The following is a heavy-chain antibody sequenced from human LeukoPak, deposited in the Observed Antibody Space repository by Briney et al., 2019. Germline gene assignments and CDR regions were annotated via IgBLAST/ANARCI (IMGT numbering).Heavy chain of an antibody. D-gene: IGHD5-18*01. V-gene: IGHV3-33*01. Sequence: GGSLRLSCAASGFTFSSYGMHWVRQAPGKGLEWVAVIWYDGSNKYYADSVKGRFTISRDNSKNTLYLQMNSLRAEDTAVYYCARDPAPTQLWFRGTFDYWGQGALVTVSS. CDR1: GFTFSSYG. CDR2: IWYDGSNK. J-gene: IGHJ4*02. CDR3: ARDPAPTQLWFRGTFDY.